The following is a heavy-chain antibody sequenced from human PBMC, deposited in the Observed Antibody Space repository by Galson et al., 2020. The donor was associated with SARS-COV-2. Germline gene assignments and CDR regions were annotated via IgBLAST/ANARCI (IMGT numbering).Heavy chain of an antibody. CDR1: GGSVSTFY. CDR3: ARGSGKWLQLDYYGMDV. CDR2: IDYSGST. J-gene: IGHJ6*02. V-gene: IGHV4-59*02. Sequence: SETLSLTCTVSGGSVSTFYWSWIRQPPGKGLEWIGYIDYSGSTNYNPSLKSRVTMSVDTSKNQYSLKLSSVTAADTAVYYCARGSGKWLQLDYYGMDVWGQGTTVTVSS. D-gene: IGHD5-12*01.